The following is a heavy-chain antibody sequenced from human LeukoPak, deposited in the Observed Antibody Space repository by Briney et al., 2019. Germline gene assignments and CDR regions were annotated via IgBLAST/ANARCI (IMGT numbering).Heavy chain of an antibody. D-gene: IGHD3-3*01. V-gene: IGHV4-59*01. CDR2: IYYSGST. J-gene: IGHJ1*01. Sequence: SETLSLTCTVSGGSISSYYWSWIRQPPGKGLEWIGYIYYSGSTNYNPSLKSRVTISVDTSKNQFSLKLSSVTAADTAVYYCARVEGVRFLEWLSLGSLYFQHWGQGTLVTVSS. CDR3: ARVEGVRFLEWLSLGSLYFQH. CDR1: GGSISSYY.